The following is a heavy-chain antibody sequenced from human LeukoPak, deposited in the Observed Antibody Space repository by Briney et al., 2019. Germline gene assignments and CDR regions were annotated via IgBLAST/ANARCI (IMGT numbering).Heavy chain of an antibody. D-gene: IGHD4-11*01. CDR1: GFTSSSYS. Sequence: GGSLRLSCAASGFTSSSYSMNWVRQAPGKGLEWVSSISSSSSYIYYADSVKGRFTISRDNAKNSLYLQMNSLRAEDTAVYYCARDLSKVYYYYGMDVWGQGTTVTVSS. CDR2: ISSSSSYI. CDR3: ARDLSKVYYYYGMDV. J-gene: IGHJ6*02. V-gene: IGHV3-21*01.